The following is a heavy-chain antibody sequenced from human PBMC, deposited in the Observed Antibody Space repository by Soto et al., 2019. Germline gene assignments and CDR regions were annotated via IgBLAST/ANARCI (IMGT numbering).Heavy chain of an antibody. V-gene: IGHV1-69*13. CDR1: GGTFSSYA. CDR2: IIPIFGTA. Sequence: ASVKVSCKASGGTFSSYAISWVRQAPGQGLEWMGGIIPIFGTANYAQKFQGRVTITADESTSTAYMELSSLRSEDTAVYYCARGTVAATLLSWFDPWGQGTLVTVSS. D-gene: IGHD2-15*01. CDR3: ARGTVAATLLSWFDP. J-gene: IGHJ5*02.